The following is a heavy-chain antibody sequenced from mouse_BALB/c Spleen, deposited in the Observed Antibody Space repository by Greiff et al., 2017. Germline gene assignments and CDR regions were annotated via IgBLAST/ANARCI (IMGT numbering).Heavy chain of an antibody. J-gene: IGHJ4*01. V-gene: IGHV5-12-1*01. CDR2: ISSGGGST. D-gene: IGHD2-1*01. CDR1: GFAFSSYD. Sequence: EVQLVESGGGLVKPGGSLKLSCAASGFAFSSYDMSWVRQTPEKRLEWVAYISSGGGSTYYPDTVKGRFTISRDNAKNTLYLQMSSLKSEDTAMYYCARGGYGNAMDYWGQGTSVTVSS. CDR3: ARGGYGNAMDY.